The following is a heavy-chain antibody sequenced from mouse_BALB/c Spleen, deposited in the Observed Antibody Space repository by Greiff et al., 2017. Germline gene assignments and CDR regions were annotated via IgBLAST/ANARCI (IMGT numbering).Heavy chain of an antibody. D-gene: IGHD1-1*01. V-gene: IGHV2-9*02. CDR1: GFSLTSYG. CDR3: ARDKTTGFYAMDY. Sequence: VQRVESGPGLVAPSQSLSITCTVSGFSLTSYGVHWVRQPPGKGLEWLGVIWAGGSTNYNSALMSRLSISKDNSKSQVFLKMNSLQTDDTAMYYCARDKTTGFYAMDYWGQGTSVTVSS. J-gene: IGHJ4*01. CDR2: IWAGGST.